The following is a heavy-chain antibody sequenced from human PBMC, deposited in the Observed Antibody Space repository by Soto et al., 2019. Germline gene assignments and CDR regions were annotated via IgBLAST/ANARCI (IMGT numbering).Heavy chain of an antibody. CDR2: ISYDGSNK. Sequence: GGSLRLSCAASGFTFSSYGMHWVRQAPGKGLEWVAVISYDGSNKYYADSVKGRFTISRDNSKNTLYLQMNSLRAEDTAVYYCAKDQYYYDSSGPFDYWGQGTLVTVSS. J-gene: IGHJ4*02. CDR1: GFTFSSYG. V-gene: IGHV3-30*18. CDR3: AKDQYYYDSSGPFDY. D-gene: IGHD3-22*01.